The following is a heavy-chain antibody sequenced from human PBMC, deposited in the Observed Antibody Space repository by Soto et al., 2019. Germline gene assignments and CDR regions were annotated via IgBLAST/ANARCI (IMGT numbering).Heavy chain of an antibody. CDR2: IGTAGDT. V-gene: IGHV3-13*01. D-gene: IGHD5-12*01. J-gene: IGHJ4*02. CDR3: ARDLAGYTRGH. CDR1: GFTFSSYD. Sequence: PGGSLRLSCAVSGFTFSSYDMHWVRQATGKGLEWVSAIGTAGDTYYPGSVKGRFTISRENAKNSLYLQMNSLRAEDTAVYYCARDLAGYTRGHRGQGTMVTVSS.